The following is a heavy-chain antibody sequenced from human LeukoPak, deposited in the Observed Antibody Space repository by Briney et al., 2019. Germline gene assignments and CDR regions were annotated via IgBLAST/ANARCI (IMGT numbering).Heavy chain of an antibody. CDR3: TREPRPEGFCAGDCYSLKGWFDP. Sequence: PGRSLRLSCTASGFTFGDYAMSWVRQAPGKGLEWVGFIRSKAYGGTTEYAASVKGRFTISRDDSKSIAYLQMNSLKTEDTAVYYCTREPRPEGFCAGDCYSLKGWFDPWGQGTLVTVSS. J-gene: IGHJ5*02. CDR1: GFTFGDYA. D-gene: IGHD2-21*01. V-gene: IGHV3-49*04. CDR2: IRSKAYGGTT.